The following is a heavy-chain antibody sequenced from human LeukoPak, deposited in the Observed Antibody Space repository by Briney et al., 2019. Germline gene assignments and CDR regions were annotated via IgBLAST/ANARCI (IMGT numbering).Heavy chain of an antibody. CDR3: AKDGGYNTLGAFDT. V-gene: IGHV3-23*01. CDR1: GFTFSSYA. D-gene: IGHD5-24*01. CDR2: ISGSGGST. Sequence: GGSLRLSCAASGFTFSSYAMTWVRQAPGKGLEWVSAISGSGGSTYYADSVKGRFTISRDNSKNTLYLQMNSLRAEDTAVYYCAKDGGYNTLGAFDTWGQGTLVTVSS. J-gene: IGHJ3*02.